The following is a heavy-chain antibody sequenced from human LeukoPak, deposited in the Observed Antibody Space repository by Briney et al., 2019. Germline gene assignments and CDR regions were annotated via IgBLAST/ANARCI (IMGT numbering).Heavy chain of an antibody. J-gene: IGHJ6*03. CDR1: GGSITSGTSY. CDR2: IYYSGST. Sequence: SETLSLTCTVSGGSITSGTSYWSWIRQPPGKGLEWIGYIYYSGSTNYNPSLKSRVTKSVDTSKNQFSLKLSSVTAADTAVYYCARVAGKIAARPYYYYYMDVWGKGTTVTVSS. D-gene: IGHD6-6*01. V-gene: IGHV4-61*01. CDR3: ARVAGKIAARPYYYYYMDV.